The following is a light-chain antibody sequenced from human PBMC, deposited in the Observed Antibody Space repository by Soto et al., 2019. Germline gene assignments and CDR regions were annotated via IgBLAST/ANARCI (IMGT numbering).Light chain of an antibody. CDR1: QSVSSN. J-gene: IGKJ5*01. V-gene: IGKV3-15*01. CDR2: GAS. Sequence: IVFTLSPATLSLSPGDRATLSCRASQSVSSNLAWYQQKPGQAPRLLIYGASTRATGIPARFSGSGSGTEFTLTISSLQSEDFAVYYCQQYNNWPPITFGQGTRLEIK. CDR3: QQYNNWPPIT.